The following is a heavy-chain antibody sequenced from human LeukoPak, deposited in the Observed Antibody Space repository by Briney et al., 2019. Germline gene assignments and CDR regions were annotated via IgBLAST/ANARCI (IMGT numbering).Heavy chain of an antibody. CDR3: AKWEFRIYYYGMDV. V-gene: IGHV3-23*01. Sequence: GGSLRLSCAASGFTFSSYTMRWVRQAPGKGLEWVSAISGSGGSTYYADSVKGRFTISRDNSRNTLYLQMNSLRAEDTAVYYCAKWEFRIYYYGMDVWGQGTTVTVSS. CDR2: ISGSGGST. D-gene: IGHD1-26*01. J-gene: IGHJ6*02. CDR1: GFTFSSYT.